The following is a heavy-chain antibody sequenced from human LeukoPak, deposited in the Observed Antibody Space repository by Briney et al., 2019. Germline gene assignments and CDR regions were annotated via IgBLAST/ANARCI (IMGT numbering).Heavy chain of an antibody. CDR1: GGTFSSYA. D-gene: IGHD3-10*01. CDR2: IIPIFGTA. J-gene: IGHJ3*02. Sequence: SVKVSCKASGGTFSSYAISWVRQAPGQGLEWMGGIIPIFGTANYVQKFQGRVTITADESTSTAYMELSSLRSEDTAVYYCARVPLSSGSATAPDAFDIWGQGTMVTVSS. V-gene: IGHV1-69*01. CDR3: ARVPLSSGSATAPDAFDI.